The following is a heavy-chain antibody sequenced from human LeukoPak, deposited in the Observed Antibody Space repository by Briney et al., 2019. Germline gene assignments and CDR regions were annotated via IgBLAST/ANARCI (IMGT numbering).Heavy chain of an antibody. D-gene: IGHD3-9*01. V-gene: IGHV5-51*01. CDR1: GYSVTSYW. CDR2: IYPGDSDT. J-gene: IGHJ4*02. Sequence: GESLKISCKGSGYSVTSYWICWVRQMHGKGLEWMGIIYPGDSDTKYNPSFPGQVTISADKSISTAYLQWSSLKASYTAMYYCARSPIGYFDWLALYYWGQGTLVTVSS. CDR3: ARSPIGYFDWLALYY.